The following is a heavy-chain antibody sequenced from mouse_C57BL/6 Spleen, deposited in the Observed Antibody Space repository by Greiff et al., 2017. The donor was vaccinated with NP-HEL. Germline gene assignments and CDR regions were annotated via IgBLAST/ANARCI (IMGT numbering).Heavy chain of an antibody. J-gene: IGHJ3*01. CDR3: ARQVDSSGWCPFAY. V-gene: IGHV5-9*01. Sequence: EVMLVESGGGLVKPGGSLKLSCAASGFTFSSYTMSWVRQTPEKRLEWVATISGGGGNTYYPDSVKGRFTISRDNAKNTLYLQMSSLRSEDTALYYCARQVDSSGWCPFAYWGQGTLVTVSA. CDR1: GFTFSSYT. CDR2: ISGGGGNT. D-gene: IGHD3-2*02.